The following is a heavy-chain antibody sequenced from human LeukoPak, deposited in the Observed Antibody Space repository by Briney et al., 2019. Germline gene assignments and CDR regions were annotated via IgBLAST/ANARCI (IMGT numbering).Heavy chain of an antibody. D-gene: IGHD1-26*01. CDR2: INHSGST. Sequence: LETLSLTCAVYGGSFSGYYWSWIRQPPGKGLEWIGEINHSGSTNYNPSLKSRVTISVDTSKNQFSLKLSSVTAADTAVYYCARVYTGADGMDVWGQGTTVTVSS. J-gene: IGHJ6*02. CDR1: GGSFSGYY. CDR3: ARVYTGADGMDV. V-gene: IGHV4-34*01.